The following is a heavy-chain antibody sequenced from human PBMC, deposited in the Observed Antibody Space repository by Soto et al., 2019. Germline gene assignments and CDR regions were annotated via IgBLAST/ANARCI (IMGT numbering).Heavy chain of an antibody. D-gene: IGHD3-22*01. Sequence: QVQLQESGPGLVKPSQTLSLTCTVSGGSISSGDYYWRWIRQPPGKGLEWIGYIYYSGSTYYNPSIKRRVTKSVDTSKNQFPLKLSSVTAADTAVYYCDINSPDYYARDDGMDVWCQGTTVTVSS. CDR2: IYYSGST. J-gene: IGHJ6*02. CDR3: DINSPDYYARDDGMDV. V-gene: IGHV4-30-4*01. CDR1: GGSISSGDYY.